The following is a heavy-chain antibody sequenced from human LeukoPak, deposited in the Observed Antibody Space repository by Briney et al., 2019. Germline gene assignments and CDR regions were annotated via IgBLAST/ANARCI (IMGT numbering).Heavy chain of an antibody. D-gene: IGHD3-3*01. Sequence: SVKVSCKASGGTFSSYAISWVRQAPGQGLEWMGRIIPILGIANYARKFQGRVTITADKSTSTAYMELSSLRSEDTAVYYCAMAYDFWSGYYRIDYWGQGTLVTVSS. V-gene: IGHV1-69*04. J-gene: IGHJ4*02. CDR3: AMAYDFWSGYYRIDY. CDR1: GGTFSSYA. CDR2: IIPILGIA.